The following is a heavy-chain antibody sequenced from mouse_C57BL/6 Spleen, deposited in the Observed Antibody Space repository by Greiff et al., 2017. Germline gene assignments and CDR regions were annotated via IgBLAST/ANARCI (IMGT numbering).Heavy chain of an antibody. Sequence: QVQLQQPGAELVKPGASVKLSCKASGYTFTSYWMQWVKQRPGQGLEWIGEIDPSDSYTNYNQKFKGKATLTVDTSSSTAYMQLSSLTSEDSAVYYGARSDYGSSPDDWGQGTTLTVSS. V-gene: IGHV1-50*01. CDR1: GYTFTSYW. J-gene: IGHJ2*01. D-gene: IGHD1-1*01. CDR2: IDPSDSYT. CDR3: ARSDYGSSPDD.